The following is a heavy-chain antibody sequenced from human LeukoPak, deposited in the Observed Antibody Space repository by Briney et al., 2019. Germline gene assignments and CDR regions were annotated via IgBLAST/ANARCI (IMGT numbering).Heavy chain of an antibody. V-gene: IGHV3-23*01. Sequence: AGGSLRLSCAASGFTFSSYAMSWVRQAPGKGLEWVSAISGSGGSTYYADSVKGRFTISRDNSKNTLYLQMNSLRAEDTAVYYCAKGYYYDSSGYYYPFDYWGQGTLVTVSS. CDR2: ISGSGGST. J-gene: IGHJ4*02. CDR1: GFTFSSYA. D-gene: IGHD3-22*01. CDR3: AKGYYYDSSGYYYPFDY.